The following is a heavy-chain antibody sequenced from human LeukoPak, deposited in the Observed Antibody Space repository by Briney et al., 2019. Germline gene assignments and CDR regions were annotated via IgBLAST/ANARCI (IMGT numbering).Heavy chain of an antibody. CDR3: ARDGGLAPYSSSTPFDY. D-gene: IGHD6-6*01. CDR1: GFTVSTNY. CDR2: IYSSGST. Sequence: WGSLRLSCAASGFTVSTNYMSWVRQAPGKGLEWVSVIYSSGSTYYADSVKGRFTIFGDNSKNTLYLQMNSLRAEDTAVYYCARDGGLAPYSSSTPFDYWGQGTLVTVSS. V-gene: IGHV3-66*03. J-gene: IGHJ4*02.